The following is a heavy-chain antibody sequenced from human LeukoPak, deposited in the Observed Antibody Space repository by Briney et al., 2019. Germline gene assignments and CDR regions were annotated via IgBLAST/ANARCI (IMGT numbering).Heavy chain of an antibody. CDR2: ISGSGGST. Sequence: GGSLRLSCAASGFTFSSYAMSWVRQAPGKGLEWVSAISGSGGSTYYADSVKGRFTISRDNSKNTLYLQMNSLRAEDTAVYYCAKDGPIPTQYDFWSGYSEGYWGQGTLVTVSS. J-gene: IGHJ4*02. D-gene: IGHD3-3*01. CDR3: AKDGPIPTQYDFWSGYSEGY. CDR1: GFTFSSYA. V-gene: IGHV3-23*01.